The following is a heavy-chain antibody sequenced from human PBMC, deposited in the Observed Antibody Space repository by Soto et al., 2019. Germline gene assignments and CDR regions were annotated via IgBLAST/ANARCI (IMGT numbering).Heavy chain of an antibody. CDR1: GFTFSSYW. CDR3: ARFYYDSSGYLPSPYYYYYGMDV. CDR2: ISSSSVPI. D-gene: IGHD3-22*01. Sequence: GGSLRLSCAASGFTFSSYWMSWVRQAPGKGLERISYISSSSVPIWYADSVKGRFTISRDNAKNSLYLQMNSLRAEDTAVYYCARFYYDSSGYLPSPYYYYYGMDVWGQGTTVTVSS. V-gene: IGHV3-48*01. J-gene: IGHJ6*02.